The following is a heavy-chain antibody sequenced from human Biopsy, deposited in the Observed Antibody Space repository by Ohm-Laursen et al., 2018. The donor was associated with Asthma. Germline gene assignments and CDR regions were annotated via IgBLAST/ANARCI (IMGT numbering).Heavy chain of an antibody. CDR3: VRGSSSWHHGPFHYYYGLDV. CDR2: IYYSGTT. CDR1: SGSGGYMRSGNYY. J-gene: IGHJ6*02. D-gene: IGHD6-13*01. V-gene: IGHV4-39*01. Sequence: GTLSLICSLSSGSGGYMRSGNYYWGWIRQPPGKGLEWIGSIYYSGTTYYNPSLESRVAVPADTSKNQFSLKLTSVTAADTAVYYCVRGSSSWHHGPFHYYYGLDVWGQGTTATVSS.